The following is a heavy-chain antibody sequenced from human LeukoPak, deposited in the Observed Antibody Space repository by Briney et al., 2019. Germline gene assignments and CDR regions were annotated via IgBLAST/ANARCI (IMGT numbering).Heavy chain of an antibody. J-gene: IGHJ4*02. CDR2: ISSSSSTI. D-gene: IGHD1-7*01. V-gene: IGHV3-48*01. CDR1: GFTFSSYS. Sequence: GGSLRLSCAASGFTFSSYSMNWVRQAPGKGLEWVSYISSSSSTIYYADSVKGRFTISRDNSKNTLYLQMSSLRAEDTAVYYCAKDERNWNYNLASQTYDWGQGTLVTVSS. CDR3: AKDERNWNYNLASQTYD.